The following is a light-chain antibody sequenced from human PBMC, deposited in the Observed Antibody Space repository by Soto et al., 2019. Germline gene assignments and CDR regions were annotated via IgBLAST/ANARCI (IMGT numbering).Light chain of an antibody. V-gene: IGKV1-27*01. Sequence: DIHMTQSPSSLSASVGDRVTITFRARQGISDYLAWYQQKPGKVPKLLIYAASTLQSGVPSRFSGSGSGTDFTITISSLQHEDVATYYCQKYNSGPGTTFGPGTKVDIK. CDR2: AAS. J-gene: IGKJ3*01. CDR1: QGISDY. CDR3: QKYNSGPGTT.